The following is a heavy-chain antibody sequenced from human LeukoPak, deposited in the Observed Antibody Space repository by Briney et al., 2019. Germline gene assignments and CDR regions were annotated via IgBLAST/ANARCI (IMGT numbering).Heavy chain of an antibody. D-gene: IGHD3-9*01. CDR3: ARNYDILSGYYTAIGY. CDR1: GYTFTSYY. Sequence: ASVKVSCKASGYTFTSYYLHWVRQAPGQGLEWMGIINPSGGSRSYAQKFQGRVTTTRDTSISTAYMELSRLRSDDTAVYYCARNYDILSGYYTAIGYWGQGTLVTVSS. CDR2: INPSGGSR. J-gene: IGHJ4*02. V-gene: IGHV1-46*01.